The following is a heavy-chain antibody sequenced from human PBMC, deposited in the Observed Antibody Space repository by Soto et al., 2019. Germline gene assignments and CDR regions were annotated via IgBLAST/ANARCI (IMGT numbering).Heavy chain of an antibody. D-gene: IGHD2-15*01. J-gene: IGHJ4*02. CDR2: INPSGGST. CDR1: GYTFTSYY. Sequence: GASVKVSCKASGYTFTSYYMQWVRQAPGQGLEWMGIINPSGGSTSYAQKFQGRVTMTRDTSTSTVYMELSSLRSEDTAVYYCARQPGYGTDNSVVVVAATELDYWGQAHLVTVSS. V-gene: IGHV1-46*03. CDR3: ARQPGYGTDNSVVVVAATELDY.